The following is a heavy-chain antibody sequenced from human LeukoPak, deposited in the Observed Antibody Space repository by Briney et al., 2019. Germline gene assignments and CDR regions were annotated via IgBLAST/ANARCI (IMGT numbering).Heavy chain of an antibody. Sequence: SETLSLTCTVSGGSISSYYWSWIRQPPGKGLEWIGYVHYRGSTNYNPSLKSRVTISVDTSKDQFSLKLSSVTTADTAVYYCARVEEGYGSGRRGNFYYYYMDVWGKGTTVTISS. CDR3: ARVEEGYGSGRRGNFYYYYMDV. J-gene: IGHJ6*03. CDR2: VHYRGST. V-gene: IGHV4-59*01. D-gene: IGHD3-10*01. CDR1: GGSISSYY.